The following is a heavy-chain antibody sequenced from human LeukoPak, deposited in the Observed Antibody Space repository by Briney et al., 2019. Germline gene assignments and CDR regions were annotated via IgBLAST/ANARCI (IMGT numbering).Heavy chain of an antibody. CDR1: GDSISPYF. J-gene: IGHJ4*02. D-gene: IGHD1-26*01. CDR2: FYDSGST. Sequence: SETLSLTCTVSGDSISPYFWSWIRQPPGKGLEWIGCFYDSGSTNFSPSLKGRVSISVDTSKNQSSLNLISVTAADTALYYCVRHGGGGESYPRVFDTWGRGTLVTVSS. CDR3: VRHGGGGESYPRVFDT. V-gene: IGHV4-59*08.